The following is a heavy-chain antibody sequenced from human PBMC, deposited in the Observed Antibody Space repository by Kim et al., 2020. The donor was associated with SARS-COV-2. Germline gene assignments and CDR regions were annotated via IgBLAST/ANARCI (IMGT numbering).Heavy chain of an antibody. D-gene: IGHD3-9*01. CDR2: IRSKAYGGTT. J-gene: IGHJ6*03. CDR3: TRENSPYYDILAGYYSYYYYYMDV. V-gene: IGHV3-49*04. Sequence: GGSLRLSCTASGFTFGDYAMSWVRQAPGKGLEWVGFIRSKAYGGTTEYAASVKGRFTISRDDSKSIAYLQMNSLKTEDTAVYYCTRENSPYYDILAGYYSYYYYYMDVWGKGTTGTVSS. CDR1: GFTFGDYA.